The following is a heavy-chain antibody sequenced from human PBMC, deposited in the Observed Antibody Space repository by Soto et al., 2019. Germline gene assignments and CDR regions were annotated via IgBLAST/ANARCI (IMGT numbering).Heavy chain of an antibody. CDR3: ARGSSGTYKLDY. Sequence: VQLVESGGGLLQPGGSLRLSCAASGFTFSSHWMHWVRQSPGKGLVWVSRVNFDGSTTNYADSVKGRLTISRDKAKNTEYLQMNSLRAEDTAVYYCARGSSGTYKLDYWGQGTLVTVSS. CDR2: VNFDGSTT. D-gene: IGHD3-10*01. CDR1: GFTFSSHW. V-gene: IGHV3-74*01. J-gene: IGHJ4*02.